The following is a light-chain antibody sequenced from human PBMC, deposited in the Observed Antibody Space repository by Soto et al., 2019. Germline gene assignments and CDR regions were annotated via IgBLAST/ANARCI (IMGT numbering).Light chain of an antibody. Sequence: EIVLTQSPATLSLSPGERASLSCGASQSISSSFLAWYQQKPGQAPRLLIYGAFTRVTGIPARFSGSGSGTEFTLTISSLQSEDFAVYYCQQYREWPIYSFGQGTKVDI. CDR3: QQYREWPIYS. CDR2: GAF. CDR1: QSISSS. J-gene: IGKJ2*03. V-gene: IGKV3-15*01.